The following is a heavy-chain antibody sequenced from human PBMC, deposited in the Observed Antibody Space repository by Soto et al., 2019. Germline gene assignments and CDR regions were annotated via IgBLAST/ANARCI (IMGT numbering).Heavy chain of an antibody. V-gene: IGHV5-51*01. CDR3: ARQLTTTDPYFDY. D-gene: IGHD4-4*01. J-gene: IGHJ4*02. Sequence: GEFLKISCTGSGYTFTNYWIGWVRQMPGKGLEWMGIIYPGDSDTKYSPSFQGQVIISADKSISTAYLQWSSLKASDTAMYYCARQLTTTDPYFDYWGQGTLVTVSS. CDR2: IYPGDSDT. CDR1: GYTFTNYW.